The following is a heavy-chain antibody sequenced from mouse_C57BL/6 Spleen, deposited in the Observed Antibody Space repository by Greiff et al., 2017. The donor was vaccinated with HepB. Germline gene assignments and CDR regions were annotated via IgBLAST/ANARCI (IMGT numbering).Heavy chain of an antibody. CDR1: GYTFTSYW. Sequence: QVQLQQPGAELVRPGSSVKLSCKASGYTFTSYWMDWVKQRPGQGLEWIGNIYPSDSETHYNQKFKDKATLTVDKSSSTSYMQLSSLTSEDSAVYYCARGGYYDYLFAYWGQGTLVTVSA. J-gene: IGHJ3*01. D-gene: IGHD2-4*01. V-gene: IGHV1-61*01. CDR3: ARGGYYDYLFAY. CDR2: IYPSDSET.